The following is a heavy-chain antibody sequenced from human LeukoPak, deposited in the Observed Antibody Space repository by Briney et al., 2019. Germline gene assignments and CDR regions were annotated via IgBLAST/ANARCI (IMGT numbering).Heavy chain of an antibody. Sequence: PSETLSLTCTVSGVSISSYYWSWIRQPPGKGLEWIGYIYYSGTTNYNPPLKSRVTISVDTSKNQFSLKLSSVTAADTAVYYCASNRGSTSEYYCDNWGQGTLVTVSS. V-gene: IGHV4-59*08. CDR2: IYYSGTT. CDR1: GVSISSYY. J-gene: IGHJ4*02. D-gene: IGHD1-14*01. CDR3: ASNRGSTSEYYCDN.